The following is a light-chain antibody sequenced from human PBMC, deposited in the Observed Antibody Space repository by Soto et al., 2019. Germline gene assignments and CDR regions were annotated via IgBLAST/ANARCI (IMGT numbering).Light chain of an antibody. J-gene: IGLJ1*01. CDR3: SSYSSKTPPYV. CDR2: EVT. Sequence: QSALAQPASVSGSPGQSITIYCTGGSSDIGGYNYVSWYQQHPGRAPRLLILEVTNRPSGVPDRFSGSKSGNTASLIIRGLQAEDEAEYFCSSYSSKTPPYVFGTGTKLTVL. CDR1: SSDIGGYNY. V-gene: IGLV2-14*01.